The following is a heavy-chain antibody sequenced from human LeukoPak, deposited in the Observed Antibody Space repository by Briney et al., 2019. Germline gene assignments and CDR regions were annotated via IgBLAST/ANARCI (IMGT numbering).Heavy chain of an antibody. D-gene: IGHD6-6*01. CDR1: GGSFSGYY. J-gene: IGHJ6*02. Sequence: KPSETLSLTCAVYGGSFSGYYWSWIRQPPGKGLEWIGEINHSGSTNYNPSLKSRVTISVDTSKNQFSLKLSSVTAADTAVYYCAIAARPSRTYYYYYGMDVWGQGTTVTVSS. V-gene: IGHV4-34*01. CDR2: INHSGST. CDR3: AIAARPSRTYYYYYGMDV.